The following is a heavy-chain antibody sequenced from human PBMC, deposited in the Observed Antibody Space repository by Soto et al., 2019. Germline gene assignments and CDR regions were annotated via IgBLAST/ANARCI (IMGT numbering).Heavy chain of an antibody. CDR1: GLTFDDYT. D-gene: IGHD3-16*01. J-gene: IGHJ6*02. CDR2: ISWDGGST. Sequence: GGSLRLSCAASGLTFDDYTMHWVRQAPGKGLEWVSLISWDGGSTYYADSVKGRFTISRDNSKNSLYLQMNSLRTEDTALYYCAKDMGHYALDVWGQGTTVTVSS. CDR3: AKDMGHYALDV. V-gene: IGHV3-43*01.